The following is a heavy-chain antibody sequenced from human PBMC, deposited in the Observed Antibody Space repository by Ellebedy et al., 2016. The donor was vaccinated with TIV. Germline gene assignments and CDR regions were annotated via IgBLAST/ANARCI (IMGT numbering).Heavy chain of an antibody. CDR2: TSYSANT. CDR1: GGPITSYY. D-gene: IGHD2-15*01. Sequence: GSLRLSXIVSGGPITSYYWGWIRQPPGKGLEWIAYTSYSANTHYNPSLQSRVTLSMDTSNNHFSLELSSVTAADTAVYYCARRLHHLSGPGSWFDPWGRGTLVTVSS. V-gene: IGHV4-59*08. J-gene: IGHJ5*02. CDR3: ARRLHHLSGPGSWFDP.